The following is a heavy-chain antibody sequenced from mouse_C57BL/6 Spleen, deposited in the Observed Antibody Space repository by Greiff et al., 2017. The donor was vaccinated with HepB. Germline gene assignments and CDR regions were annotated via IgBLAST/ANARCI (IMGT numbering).Heavy chain of an antibody. CDR1: GFSLSTFGMG. D-gene: IGHD1-1*01. V-gene: IGHV8-8*01. CDR3: ARPFTTVVATREFAY. J-gene: IGHJ3*01. Sequence: QVQLQESGPGILQPSQTLSLTCSFSGFSLSTFGMGVGWIRQPSGKGLEWLAHIWWDDDKYYNPALKSRLTISKDTSKNQVFLKIANVDTADTATYYCARPFTTVVATREFAYWGQGTLVTVSA. CDR2: IWWDDDK.